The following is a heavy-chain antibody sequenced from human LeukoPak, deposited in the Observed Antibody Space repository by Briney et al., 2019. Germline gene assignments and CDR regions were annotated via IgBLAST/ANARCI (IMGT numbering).Heavy chain of an antibody. D-gene: IGHD3-3*01. J-gene: IGHJ4*02. Sequence: SETLSLTCTVSGGSISGSSYHWGWIRQPPGKGLEWIGNVYYSGTTYYSPSLKSRVTISVDTSKNQFSLKLSSMTAADTAVYYCARQDTITTPGVDYWGQGTPVTVSS. CDR2: VYYSGTT. V-gene: IGHV4-39*01. CDR1: GGSISGSSYH. CDR3: ARQDTITTPGVDY.